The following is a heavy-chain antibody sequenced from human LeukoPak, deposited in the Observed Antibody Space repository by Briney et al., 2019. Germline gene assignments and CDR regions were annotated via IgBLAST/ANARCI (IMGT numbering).Heavy chain of an antibody. CDR2: INWNGGST. V-gene: IGHV3-20*04. CDR1: GFTFEDYA. Sequence: GGSLRLSCVVSGFTFEDYAINWVRQAPGKGLEWVSNINWNGGSTGYGDSVKGRFTISRDNAKNSVFLQMHSRRADDTTFYFFARDMLLGDAFDIWGQGTMVIVSS. D-gene: IGHD3-10*02. CDR3: ARDMLLGDAFDI. J-gene: IGHJ3*02.